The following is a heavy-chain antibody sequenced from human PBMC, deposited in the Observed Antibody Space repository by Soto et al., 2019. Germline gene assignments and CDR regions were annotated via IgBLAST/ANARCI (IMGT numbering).Heavy chain of an antibody. CDR1: GYGFASNA. V-gene: IGHV1-18*01. CDR2: ISAYNGNT. J-gene: IGHJ1*01. D-gene: IGHD4-17*01. Sequence: PAELSWKECGYGFASNARSWVQQAPGQGLERMGWISAYNGNTNYAQDLQGRVTMTTDTSTSTAYMELRSLRSDDTAVYYCARDDHYGGNSPCHWGQGTLVTGSS. CDR3: ARDDHYGGNSPCH.